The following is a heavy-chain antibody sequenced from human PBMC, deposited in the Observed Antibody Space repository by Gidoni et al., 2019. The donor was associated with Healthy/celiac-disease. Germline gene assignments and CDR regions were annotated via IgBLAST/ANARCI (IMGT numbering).Heavy chain of an antibody. V-gene: IGHV1-46*01. Sequence: VRLVQSGAEVTKPAASVKVSCTASGSTFTSYYMHWVRQAPGQGLEWMGIINPSGGSTSYAQKFQGRVTMTRDTSTGTVYMELSSLRSEDTAVYYCARDHTMVRGVIDYWGQGTLVTVSS. J-gene: IGHJ4*02. CDR3: ARDHTMVRGVIDY. D-gene: IGHD3-10*01. CDR2: INPSGGST. CDR1: GSTFTSYY.